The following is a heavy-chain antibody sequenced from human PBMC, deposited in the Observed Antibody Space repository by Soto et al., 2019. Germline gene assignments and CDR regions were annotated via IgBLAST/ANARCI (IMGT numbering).Heavy chain of an antibody. D-gene: IGHD3-22*01. Sequence: GGSLRLSCAASGFTFNDYYMSWIRQAPGKGLEWVSYISNSASSIYYAESVKGRFTISRDNAKNSLYLHMNSLRAEDTAVYYCARDTAFVASGFFDPWGQGTQVTVSS. V-gene: IGHV3-11*01. CDR2: ISNSASSI. CDR3: ARDTAFVASGFFDP. J-gene: IGHJ5*02. CDR1: GFTFNDYY.